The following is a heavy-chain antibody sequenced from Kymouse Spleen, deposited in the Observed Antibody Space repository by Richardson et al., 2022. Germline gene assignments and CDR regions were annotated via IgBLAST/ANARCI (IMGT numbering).Heavy chain of an antibody. CDR3: ARGREYYGSGSYPYYYGMDV. CDR2: INHSGST. Sequence: QVQLQQWGAGLLKPSETLSLTCAVYGGSFSGYYWSWIRQPPGKGLEWIGEINHSGSTNYNPSLKSRVTISVDTSKNQFSLKLSSVTAADTAVYYCARGREYYGSGSYPYYYGMDVWGQGTTVTVSS. V-gene: IGHV4-34*01. CDR1: GGSFSGYY. D-gene: IGHD3-10*01. J-gene: IGHJ6*02.